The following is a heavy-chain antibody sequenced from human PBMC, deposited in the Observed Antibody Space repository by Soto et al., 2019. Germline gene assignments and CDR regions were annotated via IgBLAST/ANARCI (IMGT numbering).Heavy chain of an antibody. Sequence: QVQLVQSGAEVKKTGSSVKVSCKTSGGTFSTFGISWVRQAPGQGLEWMGGIIPFFGTAEYSQKFEDRITITADESTNKVYMDLRSLTSEETAIYYCARTAPMDAGDKYYYDFWGQGALVTVSS. D-gene: IGHD3-16*01. CDR2: IIPFFGTA. J-gene: IGHJ4*02. CDR3: ARTAPMDAGDKYYYDF. V-gene: IGHV1-69*01. CDR1: GGTFSTFG.